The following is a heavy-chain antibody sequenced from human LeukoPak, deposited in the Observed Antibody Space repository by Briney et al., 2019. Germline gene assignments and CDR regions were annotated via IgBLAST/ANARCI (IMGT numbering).Heavy chain of an antibody. CDR1: GGSISSYY. J-gene: IGHJ4*02. CDR2: IYYSGST. Sequence: SETLSLTCTVSGGSISSYYWSWIRQPPGKGLEWIGYIYYSGSTNYNPSLKSRVTISVDTSKNQFSLKLSSVTAADTAVYYCARFTGSYKLDYWGRGTLVTVSS. CDR3: ARFTGSYKLDY. V-gene: IGHV4-59*01. D-gene: IGHD3-10*01.